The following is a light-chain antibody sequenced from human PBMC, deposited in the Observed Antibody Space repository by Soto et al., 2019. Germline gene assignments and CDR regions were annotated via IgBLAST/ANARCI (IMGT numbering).Light chain of an antibody. CDR3: SSYAGSNIVV. V-gene: IGLV2-8*01. Sequence: QSALTQPPSASGSPGQSVTISCTGTSSDVGGYNFVSWYQQHPGKAPKLMIYEVSERPSGVPDRFSGSKSGNTASLTVSGLQAEDEADYYCSSYAGSNIVVFGGGNQRTVL. CDR2: EVS. CDR1: SSDVGGYNF. J-gene: IGLJ2*01.